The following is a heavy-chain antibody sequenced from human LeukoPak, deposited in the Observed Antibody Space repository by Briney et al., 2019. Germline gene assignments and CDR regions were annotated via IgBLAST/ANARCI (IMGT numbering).Heavy chain of an antibody. CDR3: ARGRGYYDSSGYYYFDY. D-gene: IGHD3-22*01. CDR1: GYTFTSYG. Sequence: ASGKVSCKASGYTFTSYGISSVRQAPGQGLAWMGWISAYNGNTNYAQKLQGRVTMTTDTSTSTAYMELRSLRSDDTAVYYCARGRGYYDSSGYYYFDYWGQGTLVTVSS. V-gene: IGHV1-18*01. CDR2: ISAYNGNT. J-gene: IGHJ4*02.